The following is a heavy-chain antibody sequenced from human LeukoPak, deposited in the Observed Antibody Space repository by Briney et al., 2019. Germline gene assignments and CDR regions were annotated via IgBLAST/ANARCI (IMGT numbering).Heavy chain of an antibody. V-gene: IGHV3-23*01. Sequence: GGSLRLSCAASGFTFSTFGMSWVRHVPGKGLEWVSTISGSEDNTNYADSVKGRFTISRDNAKNSLYLQMNSLRAEDTAVYYCARDPAVMGPFDYWGQGTLVTVSS. J-gene: IGHJ4*02. D-gene: IGHD3-16*01. CDR2: ISGSEDNT. CDR1: GFTFSTFG. CDR3: ARDPAVMGPFDY.